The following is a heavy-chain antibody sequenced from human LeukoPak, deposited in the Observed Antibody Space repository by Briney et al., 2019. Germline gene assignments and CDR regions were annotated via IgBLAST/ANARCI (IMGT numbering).Heavy chain of an antibody. CDR1: GGSLSGSY. D-gene: IGHD3-3*01. CDR2: INHSGSA. CDR3: ARARRDSGYYKVDY. V-gene: IGHV4-34*01. J-gene: IGHJ4*02. Sequence: SETLSLTCAVYGGSLSGSYWSLIRQPPGKGLEWIGEINHSGSANYNPSLKSRVTLSIDKSKNQFSLNVNSVTAADTAVYYCARARRDSGYYKVDYWGQGTLVTVSS.